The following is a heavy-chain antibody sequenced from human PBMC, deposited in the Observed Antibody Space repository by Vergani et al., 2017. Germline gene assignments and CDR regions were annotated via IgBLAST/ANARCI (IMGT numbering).Heavy chain of an antibody. Sequence: QVQLVESGGGLVKPRGSLRLSCAASGFTFSDYYMSWIRQAPGKGLEWVSYISGSGTTIYYADSVKGRFTLSRDNAKNSLYLQMNSLRAEDTAVYYCAGDAAYDISFSLDYGGQGTLVTVS. CDR3: AGDAAYDISFSLDY. J-gene: IGHJ4*02. V-gene: IGHV3-11*04. CDR1: GFTFSDYY. CDR2: ISGSGTTI. D-gene: IGHD3-22*01.